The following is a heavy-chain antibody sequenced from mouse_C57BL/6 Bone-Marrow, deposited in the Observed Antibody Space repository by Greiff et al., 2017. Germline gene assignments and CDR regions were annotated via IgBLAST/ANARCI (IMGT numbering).Heavy chain of an antibody. V-gene: IGHV1-39*01. J-gene: IGHJ4*01. D-gene: IGHD1-1*01. CDR2: INPNYGTT. CDR3: VLDYYGMGAMDY. CDR1: GYSFTDYN. Sequence: EVQLQESGPELVKPGASVKISCKASGYSFTDYNMNWVKQSNGKSLEWIGVINPNYGTTSSNQKFKGKATLTVDQSSSTAYMQLNSLTSEDSAVYYCVLDYYGMGAMDYWGQGTSVTVSS.